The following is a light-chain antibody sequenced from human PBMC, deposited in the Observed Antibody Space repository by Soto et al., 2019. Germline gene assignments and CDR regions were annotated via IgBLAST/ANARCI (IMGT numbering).Light chain of an antibody. Sequence: QAVVTQPPSVSGAPGQRVTISCTGSSFNIGAGYDVHWYQQLPGTAPKLLIYGNSNRPSGVPDRFSGSKSGTSASLAITGLQAEDEADYYCQSYDSSLSGSGVFGGGTKVTVL. V-gene: IGLV1-40*01. CDR3: QSYDSSLSGSGV. CDR1: SFNIGAGYD. CDR2: GNS. J-gene: IGLJ2*01.